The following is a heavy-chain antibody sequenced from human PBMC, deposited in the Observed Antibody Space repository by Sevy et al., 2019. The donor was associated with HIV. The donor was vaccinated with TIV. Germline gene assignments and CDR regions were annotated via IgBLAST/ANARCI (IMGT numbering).Heavy chain of an antibody. CDR1: GYSFSSYA. CDR3: ARPSARTAAAASAFYDN. J-gene: IGHJ4*02. V-gene: IGHV3-23*01. D-gene: IGHD6-13*01. Sequence: GGSLRLSCVVSGYSFSSYAISWVRQAPGKGLEWVSTINGRGGSTYYADSVKGRFTISRDNPKNTLFLQMINLRVDDTAIYYCARPSARTAAAASAFYDNWGQGTLVTVSS. CDR2: INGRGGST.